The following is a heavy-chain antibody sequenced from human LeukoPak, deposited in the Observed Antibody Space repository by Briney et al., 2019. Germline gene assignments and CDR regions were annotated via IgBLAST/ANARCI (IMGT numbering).Heavy chain of an antibody. J-gene: IGHJ4*02. CDR2: IWYDGSNK. Sequence: GRSLRLSCAVSGFTFSNYDMHWVRQAPGKGLEWVAVIWYDGSNKYYADSVKGRFTISRDNSKNTLYLQMNTLKAEDTAVYYCARDPGGVVYFDYWGQGTLVTVSS. D-gene: IGHD2-8*01. V-gene: IGHV3-33*01. CDR1: GFTFSNYD. CDR3: ARDPGGVVYFDY.